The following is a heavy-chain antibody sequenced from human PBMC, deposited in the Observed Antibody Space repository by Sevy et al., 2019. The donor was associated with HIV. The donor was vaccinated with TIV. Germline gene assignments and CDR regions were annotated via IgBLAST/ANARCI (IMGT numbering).Heavy chain of an antibody. D-gene: IGHD2-2*01. V-gene: IGHV4-34*01. CDR3: ARGVYCSSTSCYDYYYYYGMDV. J-gene: IGHJ6*02. CDR2: INHSGST. Sequence: SETLSLTCAVYGGSFSGYYWSWIRQPPGKGLEWIGEINHSGSTNYNPSLKSRVTISVDTSKNQFSLKLSSVTAADTAVYYCARGVYCSSTSCYDYYYYYGMDVWGQRTTVTVSS. CDR1: GGSFSGYY.